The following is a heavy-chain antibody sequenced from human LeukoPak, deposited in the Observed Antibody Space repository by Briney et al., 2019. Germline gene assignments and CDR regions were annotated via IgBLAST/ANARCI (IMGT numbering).Heavy chain of an antibody. CDR2: IRSGGSA. Sequence: GGSLRLSCAASGFTFSNYAMIWVRQAPGQGLEWVSAIRSGGSAKYADPVKARFTISRDNSKNTLYLQMNSLRAEDTALYFCARDPNGDYIGAFDFLGQGTVVTVSS. CDR1: GFTFSNYA. J-gene: IGHJ3*01. D-gene: IGHD4-17*01. CDR3: ARDPNGDYIGAFDF. V-gene: IGHV3-23*01.